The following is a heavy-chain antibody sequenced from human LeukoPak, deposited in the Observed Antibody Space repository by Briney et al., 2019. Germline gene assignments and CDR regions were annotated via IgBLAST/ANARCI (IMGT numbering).Heavy chain of an antibody. J-gene: IGHJ4*02. CDR2: IIPIFGTA. CDR1: GGTFISYA. V-gene: IGHV1-69*01. D-gene: IGHD6-19*01. CDR3: ASYAVAGAYYFDY. Sequence: GASVKVSCKASGGTFISYAISWVRQAPGQGLEWMGGIIPIFGTANYAQKFQGRVTITADESTSTAYMELSSLRSEDTAVYYCASYAVAGAYYFDYWGQGTLVTVSS.